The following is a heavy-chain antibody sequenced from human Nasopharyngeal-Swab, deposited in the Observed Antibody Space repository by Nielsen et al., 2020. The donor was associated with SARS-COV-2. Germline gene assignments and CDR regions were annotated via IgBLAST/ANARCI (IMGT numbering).Heavy chain of an antibody. Sequence: SLKISCAVSGFTFSSYWMSWVRQAPGKGLEWVSGISWNSGSTGYADSVKGRFTISRDNAKNSLYLQMNSLRAEDTALYYCAKGLDLEWLLSDPYYLDYWGQGTLVTVSS. CDR3: AKGLDLEWLLSDPYYLDY. D-gene: IGHD3-3*01. CDR1: GFTFSSYW. V-gene: IGHV3-9*01. CDR2: ISWNSGST. J-gene: IGHJ4*02.